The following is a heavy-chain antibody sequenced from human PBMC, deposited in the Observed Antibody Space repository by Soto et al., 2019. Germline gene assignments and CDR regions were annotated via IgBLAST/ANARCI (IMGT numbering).Heavy chain of an antibody. D-gene: IGHD3-22*01. V-gene: IGHV1-2*02. CDR2: INPNRGGT. Sequence: DSGKVCCKACGYPFTGYYMHLVRQAPGQGLEWMGWINPNRGGTNYAQKFQGRVTMTRYTSISTAYMELSRLRSDDTAVYYCARDRDYYDSSGYLDYWGQGTMVTVSS. J-gene: IGHJ4*02. CDR3: ARDRDYYDSSGYLDY. CDR1: GYPFTGYY.